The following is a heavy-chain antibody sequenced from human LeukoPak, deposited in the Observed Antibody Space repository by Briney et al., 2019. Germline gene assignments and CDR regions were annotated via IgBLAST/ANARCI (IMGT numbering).Heavy chain of an antibody. CDR1: GFAFSNYA. V-gene: IGHV3-23*01. CDR2: ITGGGADT. J-gene: IGHJ4*02. Sequence: GGSLRLSCAASGFAFSNYAMAWVRKAPGKEPEWVSVITGGGADTYQIDSVKGRFTISRDNSKNTLYLQMNSLRAEDTAVYFCAKGTLGHCNGASCYPLDYWGQGTLVTVSS. CDR3: AKGTLGHCNGASCYPLDY. D-gene: IGHD2-15*01.